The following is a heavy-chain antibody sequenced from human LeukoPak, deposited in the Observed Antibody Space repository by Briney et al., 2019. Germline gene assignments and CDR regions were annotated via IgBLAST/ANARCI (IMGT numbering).Heavy chain of an antibody. V-gene: IGHV3-21*01. CDR3: ARMDYDSSGYFDY. D-gene: IGHD3-22*01. CDR1: GFTFSSYS. J-gene: IGHJ4*02. CDR2: ISSSSSYI. Sequence: GGSLRLSCAASGFTFSSYSMNWVRQAPGKGLEWVSSISSSSSYIYYADSVKGRFTISRDNAKNSLYLQMNSLRAEDTAVYYCARMDYDSSGYFDYWGQGTLVTVSS.